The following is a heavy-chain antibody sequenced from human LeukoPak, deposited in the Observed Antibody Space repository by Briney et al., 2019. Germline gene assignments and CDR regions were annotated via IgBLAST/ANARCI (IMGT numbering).Heavy chain of an antibody. CDR3: AKRGLVYSSSRGAFDI. CDR1: GFTFSSYA. V-gene: IGHV3-23*01. CDR2: ISGSGGST. J-gene: IGHJ3*02. Sequence: PGGSLRLSCAASGFTFSSYAISWVRQAPGKGLEWVSAISGSGGSTYYADSVKGRFTISRDNSKNTLYLQMNSLRAEDTAVYYCAKRGLVYSSSRGAFDIWGQGTMVTVSS. D-gene: IGHD6-13*01.